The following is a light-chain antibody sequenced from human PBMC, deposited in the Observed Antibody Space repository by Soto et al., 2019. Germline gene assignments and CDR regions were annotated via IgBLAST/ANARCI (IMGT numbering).Light chain of an antibody. J-gene: IGKJ4*01. CDR3: EPDCSSHSFP. CDR1: QSVSSSY. Sequence: EIVLTQSPGTLSLSPGERATLSCRASQSVSSSYLAWYQQKPGQAPRRLIYGASSRATGIPDRFSGSGSGADFNFTIRSPEAKNCAKYDCEPDCSSHSFPFRGRPKVVIK. V-gene: IGKV3-20*01. CDR2: GAS.